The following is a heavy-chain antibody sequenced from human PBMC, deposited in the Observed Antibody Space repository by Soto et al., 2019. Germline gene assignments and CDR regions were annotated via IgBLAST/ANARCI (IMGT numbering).Heavy chain of an antibody. J-gene: IGHJ5*02. V-gene: IGHV1-3*01. CDR2: NNAGSGNT. Sequence: QVQLVQSGAEVKKPGASVKVSCKASGYTFITYAIHWVRQAPGQRLEWMGGNNAGSGNTKYSQNFQGRLTIARDTSASTAYMELSTLRSEDTAVYYCARAHNTWGSWFDPWGQGTLVTVSS. CDR1: GYTFITYA. D-gene: IGHD7-27*01. CDR3: ARAHNTWGSWFDP.